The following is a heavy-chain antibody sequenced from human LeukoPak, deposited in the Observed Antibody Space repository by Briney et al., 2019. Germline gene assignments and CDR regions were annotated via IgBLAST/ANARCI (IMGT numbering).Heavy chain of an antibody. J-gene: IGHJ4*02. Sequence: GGSLRLSCAASGFTFSNYAMSWVRQAPGKGLEWVSGISDRGGSTYYADSVKGRFTISRDNAKNSLYLHMNSLRADDTAVYYCARDTRSLIDYWGQGTLVTVSS. V-gene: IGHV3-23*01. CDR3: ARDTRSLIDY. CDR1: GFTFSNYA. D-gene: IGHD1-26*01. CDR2: ISDRGGST.